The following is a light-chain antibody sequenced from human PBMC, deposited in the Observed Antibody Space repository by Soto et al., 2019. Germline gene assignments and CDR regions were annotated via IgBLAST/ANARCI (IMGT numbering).Light chain of an antibody. CDR1: QSVGSY. Sequence: EIVLTQSPDTLSLSPGEGATLSCRASQSVGSYLAWYQQKPGQAPRLLIYASSNRATGIPARFSGSGSGIDFTLTISSPEPEAFAVYYCQQRSNWYTFGQGTKLEIK. J-gene: IGKJ2*01. CDR2: ASS. V-gene: IGKV3-11*01. CDR3: QQRSNWYT.